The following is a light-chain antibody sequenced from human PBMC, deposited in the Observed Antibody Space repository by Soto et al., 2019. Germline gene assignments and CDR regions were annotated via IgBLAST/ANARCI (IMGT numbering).Light chain of an antibody. J-gene: IGLJ1*01. Sequence: QSALTQPASVSGSPGQSITISCTVTSSDVGSYNLVSWYQQHPGKAPKLMIYEVSKRPSGVSNRFSGSKSGNTASLTISGLQAEDEADYYCCSYAGSSTFYVFGTGTKVTVL. V-gene: IGLV2-23*02. CDR2: EVS. CDR1: SSDVGSYNL. CDR3: CSYAGSSTFYV.